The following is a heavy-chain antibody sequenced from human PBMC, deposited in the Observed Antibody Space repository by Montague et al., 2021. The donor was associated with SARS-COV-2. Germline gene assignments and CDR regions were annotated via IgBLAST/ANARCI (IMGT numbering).Heavy chain of an antibody. D-gene: IGHD3-22*01. CDR1: GDSISTYY. J-gene: IGHJ3*02. CDR2: IYYNGYT. CDR3: ARGGATYYYDTSGYVNAFDT. Sequence: SETRSLTCTVSGDSISTYYWSWIRQPPGKGLEWIGYIYYNGYTNYNPSLKSGVTISVDTSKNQFSLRLSSVTAADTAVYFCARGGATYYYDTSGYVNAFDTWGQGTMVTVSS. V-gene: IGHV4-59*01.